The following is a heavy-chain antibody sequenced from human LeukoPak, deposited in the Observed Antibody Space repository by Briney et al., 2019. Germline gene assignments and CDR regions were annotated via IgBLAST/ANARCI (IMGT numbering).Heavy chain of an antibody. CDR2: IYYSGNT. V-gene: IGHV4-59*01. CDR3: ARGQSGLPY. D-gene: IGHD6-25*01. CDR1: GGSISSYY. Sequence: PSETLSLTCTVSGGSISSYYWSWLRQPPGKGLEWIGYIYYSGNTNYNPSPKSRVTISVDTSKNQFSLKLNSVTAADTAVYYCARGQSGLPYWGQGTLVTVSS. J-gene: IGHJ4*02.